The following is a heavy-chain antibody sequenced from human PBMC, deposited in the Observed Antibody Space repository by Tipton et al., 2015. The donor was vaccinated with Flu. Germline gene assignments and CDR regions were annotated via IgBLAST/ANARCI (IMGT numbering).Heavy chain of an antibody. CDR2: VSASGSI. CDR3: ARASGSGSYVIFDY. J-gene: IGHJ4*02. D-gene: IGHD3-10*01. V-gene: IGHV4-4*07. Sequence: TLSLTCTVSGGSISSYFWTYIRQPAGGGLEWIGRVSASGSINYNPSLRSRVTMSVDTSKNQFSLKLRSVTAADTAVYYCARASGSGSYVIFDYWGQGTLVTVSS. CDR1: GGSISSYF.